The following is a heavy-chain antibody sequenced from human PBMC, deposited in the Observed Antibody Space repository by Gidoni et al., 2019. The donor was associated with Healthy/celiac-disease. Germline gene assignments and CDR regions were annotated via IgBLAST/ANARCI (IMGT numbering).Heavy chain of an antibody. CDR1: GGSFSGYY. D-gene: IGHD3-10*01. CDR3: ARKVLLWFGELLLN. CDR2: INHSGST. J-gene: IGHJ4*02. V-gene: IGHV4-34*01. Sequence: QVQLQQWGAGLLKPSETLSLTCAVYGGSFSGYYWSWIRQPPGKGLEWIGEINHSGSTNYNPSLKSRVTISVDTSKNQFSLKLSSVTAADTAVYYCARKVLLWFGELLLNWGQGTLVTVSS.